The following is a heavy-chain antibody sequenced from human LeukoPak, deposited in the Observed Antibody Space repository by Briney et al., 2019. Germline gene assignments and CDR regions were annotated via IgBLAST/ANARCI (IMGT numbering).Heavy chain of an antibody. J-gene: IGHJ4*01. Sequence: SQTLSLTCTVSGGSMSSGGYHWSWIRQHPGKGLEWIGYIYFSGSTFFHPSLKSRVTISVDTSQNHFSFELSSLPTAATAVYYCARFIRGGGVYRYYFYYWGHGYLVTVSS. CDR3: ARFIRGGGVYRYYFYY. CDR1: GGSMSSGGYH. V-gene: IGHV4-31*03. D-gene: IGHD2-15*01. CDR2: IYFSGST.